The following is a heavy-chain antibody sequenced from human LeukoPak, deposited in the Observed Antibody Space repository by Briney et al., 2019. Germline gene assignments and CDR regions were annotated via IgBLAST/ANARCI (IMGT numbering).Heavy chain of an antibody. Sequence: GGSLRLSCAACGFTFSSYDMHWVRQATGKGLEWVSAIGTAGDTYYPGSVKGQFTISRENAKNTLFLEMNSLRVEDTAVYYCAKGRGFRVWDPWDNWGQGTLITVSS. D-gene: IGHD3-16*01. CDR1: GFTFSSYD. CDR2: IGTAGDT. J-gene: IGHJ4*02. CDR3: AKGRGFRVWDPWDN. V-gene: IGHV3-13*03.